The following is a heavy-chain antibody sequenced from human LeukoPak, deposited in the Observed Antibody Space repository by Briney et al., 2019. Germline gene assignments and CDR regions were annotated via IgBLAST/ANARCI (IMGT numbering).Heavy chain of an antibody. CDR2: ISGSGGST. D-gene: IGHD3-3*01. V-gene: IGHV3-23*01. CDR1: GFTFSSYA. Sequence: PGWSLRLSCAASGFTFSSYAMSGVGQAAGRGGEGVSAISGSGGSTYYEDSVKGRFTISRDNSKKTLYLQMNSLRAEDTGVYYCAQVKGIVGYDFWTGTGFFYYWGQGTLVTVSS. J-gene: IGHJ4*02. CDR3: AQVKGIVGYDFWTGTGFFYY.